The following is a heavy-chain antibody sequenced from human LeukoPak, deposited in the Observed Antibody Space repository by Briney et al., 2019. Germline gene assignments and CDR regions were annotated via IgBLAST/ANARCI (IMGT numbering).Heavy chain of an antibody. J-gene: IGHJ3*02. CDR1: GGSFSGYY. CDR2: INHSGST. CDR3: ARVVDTAMVTNHDAFDI. Sequence: SETLSLTCAVYGGSFSGYYWSWIRHPPGKGLEWIREINHSGSTNYNPSLKSRVTISVDTSKNQFTLKLSSVTAADTAVYYCARVVDTAMVTNHDAFDIWGQGTMVTVSS. V-gene: IGHV4-34*01. D-gene: IGHD5-18*01.